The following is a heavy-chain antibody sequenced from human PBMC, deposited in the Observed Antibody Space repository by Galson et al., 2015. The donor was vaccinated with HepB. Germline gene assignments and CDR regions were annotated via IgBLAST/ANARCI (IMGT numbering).Heavy chain of an antibody. D-gene: IGHD2-2*01. CDR2: ISYDGNNK. Sequence: SLRLSCAASGFTFSSYGMHWVRQAPGKGLEWLAVISYDGNNKFYADSVKGRFTISRDDSETTLCLQMNSLRTEDTAVYYCAKKTETGSSTSWSFDSWGQGTLVTVSS. V-gene: IGHV3-30*18. CDR3: AKKTETGSSTSWSFDS. J-gene: IGHJ4*02. CDR1: GFTFSSYG.